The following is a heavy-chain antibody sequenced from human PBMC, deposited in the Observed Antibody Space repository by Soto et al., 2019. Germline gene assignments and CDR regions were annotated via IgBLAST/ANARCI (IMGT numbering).Heavy chain of an antibody. J-gene: IGHJ4*02. Sequence: QVQLQESGPGLMKPSQTLSLTCTVSGGSISSGDYYWSWIRQPPGKGLEWIGYIYYSGSTYYNPSLKSRVTISVDTSKNQFSLKLSSVTAADTAVYYCARGKGEVTIFGVVIPLDYWGQGTLVTVSS. CDR1: GGSISSGDYY. D-gene: IGHD3-3*01. CDR2: IYYSGST. V-gene: IGHV4-30-4*01. CDR3: ARGKGEVTIFGVVIPLDY.